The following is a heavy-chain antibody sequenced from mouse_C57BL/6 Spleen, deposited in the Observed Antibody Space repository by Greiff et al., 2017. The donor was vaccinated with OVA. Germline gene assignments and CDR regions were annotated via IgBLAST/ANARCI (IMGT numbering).Heavy chain of an antibody. CDR2: IDPETGGT. Sequence: QVQLKQSGAELVRPGASVTLSCKASGYTFTDYEMHWVKQTPVHGLEWIGAIDPETGGTAYNQKFKGKAILTADKSSSTAYMELRSLTSEDSAVYYCTRNYDYDGYAMDYWGQGTSVTVSS. CDR3: TRNYDYDGYAMDY. CDR1: GYTFTDYE. V-gene: IGHV1-15*01. D-gene: IGHD2-4*01. J-gene: IGHJ4*01.